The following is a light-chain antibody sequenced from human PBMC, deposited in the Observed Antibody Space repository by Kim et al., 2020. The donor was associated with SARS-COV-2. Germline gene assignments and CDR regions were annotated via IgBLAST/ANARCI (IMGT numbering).Light chain of an antibody. Sequence: PGERATLSGRASQNIDTYLAWYQQRPGQAPRLLVFDASIRATGVPDRFSGSGSGTDFTLTISSLEPEDFSVYYCQQRNNWPPAVTFGGGTKVDIK. V-gene: IGKV3-11*01. CDR3: QQRNNWPPAVT. J-gene: IGKJ4*01. CDR2: DAS. CDR1: QNIDTY.